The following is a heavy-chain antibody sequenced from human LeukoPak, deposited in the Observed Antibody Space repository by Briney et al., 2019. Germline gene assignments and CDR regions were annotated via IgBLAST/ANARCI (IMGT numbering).Heavy chain of an antibody. V-gene: IGHV4-38-2*02. J-gene: IGHJ4*02. D-gene: IGHD3-10*01. Sequence: SETLSLTCIVSGYSLSSGYYWGWIWPPPGKGLEWIGNIHHSGSTYYNPSLKSRVTISVDTSKNQLSLKLSSVTAADTAVYFCAREPTQPLRFGEFHPFDNWGQGTLVTVSS. CDR3: AREPTQPLRFGEFHPFDN. CDR1: GYSLSSGYY. CDR2: IHHSGST.